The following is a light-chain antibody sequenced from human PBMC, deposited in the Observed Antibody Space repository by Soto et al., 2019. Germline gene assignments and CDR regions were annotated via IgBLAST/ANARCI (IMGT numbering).Light chain of an antibody. CDR3: AGWDASLSGWV. CDR1: SSNIGSNY. V-gene: IGLV1-47*02. CDR2: SNN. J-gene: IGLJ3*02. Sequence: QSVLTQPPSASGTPGQRVTISCSGSSSNIGSNYVYCYQQLPGTNPQLLIYSNNQRPSAVPDRCSGAKSGTSAALAIIGLRSEEDADDYCAGWDASLSGWVFGGGTKLTVL.